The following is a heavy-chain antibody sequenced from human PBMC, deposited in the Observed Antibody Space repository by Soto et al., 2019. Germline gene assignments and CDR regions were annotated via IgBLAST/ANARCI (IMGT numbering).Heavy chain of an antibody. D-gene: IGHD6-19*01. CDR2: ISRSSSNI. J-gene: IGHJ6*02. Sequence: EVQLVESGGGLVKPGGSLRLSCAASGFTFSNYNMNWVRQAPGKGLEWVSSISRSSSNIYYADSVKGQFTISRDNAKNSLYLQMNSLRAEDTAVYYCARDLKVAGTNSYYYYGMDVWGQGTTVTVSS. V-gene: IGHV3-21*01. CDR1: GFTFSNYN. CDR3: ARDLKVAGTNSYYYYGMDV.